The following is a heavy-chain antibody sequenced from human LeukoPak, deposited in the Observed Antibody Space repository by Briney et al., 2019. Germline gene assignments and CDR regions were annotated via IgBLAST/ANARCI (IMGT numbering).Heavy chain of an antibody. CDR2: ISTYNGNT. V-gene: IGHV1-18*01. CDR3: ARQRDWGFGSYIDY. D-gene: IGHD7-27*01. CDR1: GYTFSSYG. Sequence: ASVKVSCKASGYTFSSYGITWVRQAPGQGLEWMGWISTYNGNTNYAQKLQGRVTMTTDTSTSTAYMELRSLRSDDTAVYYCARQRDWGFGSYIDYWGQGTLVTVSS. J-gene: IGHJ4*02.